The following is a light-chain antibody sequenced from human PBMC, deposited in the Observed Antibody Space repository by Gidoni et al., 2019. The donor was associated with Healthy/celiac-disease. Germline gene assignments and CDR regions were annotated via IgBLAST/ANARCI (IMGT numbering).Light chain of an antibody. CDR3: QQYGSSPLT. J-gene: IGKJ4*01. Sequence: EIVLTQSPATLSLSPGERATLSCRASQSVSSSYLAWYQQKPSQAPRLLIYGASSRATGIPDRFSGSGSGTDFTLTISRLEPEDFAVYYCQQYGSSPLTFGGGTKVEIK. V-gene: IGKV3-20*01. CDR2: GAS. CDR1: QSVSSSY.